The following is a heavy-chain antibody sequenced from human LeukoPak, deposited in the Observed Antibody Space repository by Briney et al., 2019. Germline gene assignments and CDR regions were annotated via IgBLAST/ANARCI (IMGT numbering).Heavy chain of an antibody. D-gene: IGHD2-2*01. CDR3: ARARAIVVPSTMGWFDP. V-gene: IGHV1-18*01. CDR1: GYTFTCYG. Sequence: ASVKVSCKASGYTFTCYGINWVRQAPGQGLERMGWIGAYDGNTNYAQKLQGRVTMATDTSTSTAYMELRSLRSDDTAVYYCARARAIVVPSTMGWFDPWGQGTLVTVSS. J-gene: IGHJ5*02. CDR2: IGAYDGNT.